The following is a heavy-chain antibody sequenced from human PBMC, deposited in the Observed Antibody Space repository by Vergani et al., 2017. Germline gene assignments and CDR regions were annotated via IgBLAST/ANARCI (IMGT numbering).Heavy chain of an antibody. CDR2: IKQDGSEK. J-gene: IGHJ4*02. CDR3: AXEGPDNDILTGYTY. CDR1: GFPFYSYW. D-gene: IGHD3-9*01. Sequence: EVQLVESGGGLVQPGGSLSFSGAGPGFPFYSYWMSWFRQAPGKGLEWVANIKQDGSEKYYVDSVKGRFTISRDNSKNSLYLQMNSLRVEDTAVYYCAXEGPDNDILTGYTYWGQGTVVTVSS. V-gene: IGHV3-7*01.